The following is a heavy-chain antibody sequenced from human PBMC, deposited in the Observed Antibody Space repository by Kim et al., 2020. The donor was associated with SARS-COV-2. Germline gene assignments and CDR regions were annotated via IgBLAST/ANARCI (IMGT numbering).Heavy chain of an antibody. CDR1: GGSIGTGGKF. D-gene: IGHD2-2*01. Sequence: SQTLSLTCSVSGGSIGTGGKFWTWIRQHPAKGLEWIGYISYSGNPHYRPSLRSRVSISLQTSENQFSLTLTSVTAADTAVYYCARGQPLDYWGQGILATV. J-gene: IGHJ4*02. V-gene: IGHV4-31*03. CDR3: ARGQPLDY. CDR2: ISYSGNP.